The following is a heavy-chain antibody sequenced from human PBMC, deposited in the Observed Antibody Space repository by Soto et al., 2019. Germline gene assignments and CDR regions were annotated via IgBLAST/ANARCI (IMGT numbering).Heavy chain of an antibody. Sequence: GGSLRLSCVASGFTFSSYWMSWVRQAPGKGLEWVANIKQEGSEKYYVDSVKGRFTISRDNAKNSLYLQMNSLRAEDTAVYYCARDRTDSSGYYYYYYYMDVWGKGTTVTVSS. CDR3: ARDRTDSSGYYYYYYYMDV. CDR1: GFTFSSYW. CDR2: IKQEGSEK. J-gene: IGHJ6*03. D-gene: IGHD3-22*01. V-gene: IGHV3-7*03.